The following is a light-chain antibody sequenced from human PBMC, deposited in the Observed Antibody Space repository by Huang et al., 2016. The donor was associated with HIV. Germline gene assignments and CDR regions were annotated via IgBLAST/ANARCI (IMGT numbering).Light chain of an antibody. J-gene: IGKJ1*01. CDR1: QSVSSSY. CDR2: GAS. CDR3: QQYGNSPWT. Sequence: EIVLTQSPGTLSLSPGERAPLSCRASQSVSSSYLAWYQQKPGQAPRRLIYGASSRATGIPDRFSGSGSGTDFTLTISRLEPEDFAVYYCQQYGNSPWTFGQGTKVEIK. V-gene: IGKV3-20*01.